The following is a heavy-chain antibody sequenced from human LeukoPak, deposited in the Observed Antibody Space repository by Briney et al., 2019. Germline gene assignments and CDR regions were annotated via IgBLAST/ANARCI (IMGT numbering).Heavy chain of an antibody. CDR2: ISYDGSNK. Sequence: GGSLRLSCAASGFTFSSYGMHWVRQAPGKGLEWVAVISYDGSNKYYADSVKGRFTISRDNSKNTLYLQMNSPRAEDTAVYYCAKSPGGRHHNWGQGTLVTVSS. CDR3: AKSPGGRHHN. D-gene: IGHD3-16*01. J-gene: IGHJ4*02. V-gene: IGHV3-30*18. CDR1: GFTFSSYG.